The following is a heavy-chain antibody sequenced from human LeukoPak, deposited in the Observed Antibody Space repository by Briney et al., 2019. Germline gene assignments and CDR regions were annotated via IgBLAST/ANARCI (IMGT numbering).Heavy chain of an antibody. Sequence: PGGSLRLSCAASGFTFSSYGMHWVRQAPGKGLEWLAFIRFDGSHKYYADSVKGRFTISRDNSKNMLFLQMNSLRADDTAVYYCGKDSGYYGSGRQGLDYWGQGTLVTVSS. D-gene: IGHD3-10*01. CDR1: GFTFSSYG. CDR3: GKDSGYYGSGRQGLDY. J-gene: IGHJ4*02. V-gene: IGHV3-30*02. CDR2: IRFDGSHK.